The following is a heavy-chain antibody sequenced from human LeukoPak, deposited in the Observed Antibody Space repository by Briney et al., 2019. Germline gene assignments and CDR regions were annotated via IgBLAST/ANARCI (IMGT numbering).Heavy chain of an antibody. J-gene: IGHJ4*02. V-gene: IGHV3-23*01. CDR1: GFTFSSDT. Sequence: GGSLRLSCVASGFTFSSDTMTWVRQAPGKALEWVSSVTESGGITSYADSVKGRFTISRDNSKNTLYLQMNSLRADDTATYYCAKGSSGSYYYWGQGTLVTVSS. CDR2: VTESGGIT. CDR3: AKGSSGSYYY. D-gene: IGHD3-10*01.